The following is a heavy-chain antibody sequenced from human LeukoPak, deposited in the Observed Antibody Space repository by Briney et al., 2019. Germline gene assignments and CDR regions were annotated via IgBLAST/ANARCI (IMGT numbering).Heavy chain of an antibody. CDR3: AKSGSRKDHYFHYMDV. CDR2: IHWDGGST. J-gene: IGHJ6*03. CDR1: GFTFDEYA. Sequence: GGSLRLSRAASGFTFDEYAMHWVRQPAGRGLEWVSLIHWDGGSTYYADSVRGRFTISRDSRKNSLYLQMNGLRAEDTALYYCAKSGSRKDHYFHYMDVWGKGTTVTVSS. V-gene: IGHV3-43D*03. D-gene: IGHD3-10*01.